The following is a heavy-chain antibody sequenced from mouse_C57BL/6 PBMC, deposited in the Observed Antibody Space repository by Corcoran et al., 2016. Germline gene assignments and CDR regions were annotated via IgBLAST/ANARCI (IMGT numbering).Heavy chain of an antibody. CDR1: GYTFTDYY. CDR3: ARSSFAY. CDR2: IYPGSGNT. J-gene: IGHJ3*01. V-gene: IGHV1-76*01. Sequence: QVQLKQSGAELVRPGASVKLSCKASGYTFTDYYINWVKQRPGHGLEWIARIYPGSGNTYYNEKFKGKATLTAEKSSNTAYMQLSSLTSEDSAVYFCARSSFAYWGQGTLVTVSA.